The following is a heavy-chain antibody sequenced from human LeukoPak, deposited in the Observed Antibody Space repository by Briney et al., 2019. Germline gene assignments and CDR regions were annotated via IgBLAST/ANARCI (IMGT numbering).Heavy chain of an antibody. CDR2: IYYSGST. CDR3: ARGPNYSSGYHHFDY. CDR1: GVSISSYY. Sequence: SETLSLTCTVSGVSISSYYWSWIRQPPGKGLEWIGYIYYSGSTNYNPSLKSRVTISVDTSKNQFSLKLSSVTAADTAGYYCARGPNYSSGYHHFDYWGQGTLVTVSS. D-gene: IGHD3-22*01. V-gene: IGHV4-59*01. J-gene: IGHJ4*02.